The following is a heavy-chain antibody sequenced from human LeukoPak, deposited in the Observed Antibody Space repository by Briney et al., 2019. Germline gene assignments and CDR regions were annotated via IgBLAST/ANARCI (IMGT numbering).Heavy chain of an antibody. D-gene: IGHD4-17*01. CDR1: GGSISSSSYY. Sequence: PSETLSLTCTVSGGSISSSSYYWGWIRQPPGKGLEWIGSIYYSGSTYYNPSLKSRVTISVDTSKNQFSLKLSSVTAADTAVYYCARAGDYGNNWFDPWGQGTLVTVSS. J-gene: IGHJ5*02. V-gene: IGHV4-39*07. CDR2: IYYSGST. CDR3: ARAGDYGNNWFDP.